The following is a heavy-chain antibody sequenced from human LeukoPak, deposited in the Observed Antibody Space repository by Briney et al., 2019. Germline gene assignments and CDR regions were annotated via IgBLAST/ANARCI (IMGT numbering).Heavy chain of an antibody. D-gene: IGHD5/OR15-5a*01. CDR1: GFSFSVYS. Sequence: SGGSLRLSRAASGFSFSVYSMSWVGQAPGKGLEWVSGINGNGDSTFYRDSVRGRFTSSRDFSKNTLYLQMRRLRAEDTALYYCAKGLGYSVYDLPDFWGQGTLVTVSS. V-gene: IGHV3-23*01. CDR3: AKGLGYSVYDLPDF. J-gene: IGHJ4*02. CDR2: INGNGDST.